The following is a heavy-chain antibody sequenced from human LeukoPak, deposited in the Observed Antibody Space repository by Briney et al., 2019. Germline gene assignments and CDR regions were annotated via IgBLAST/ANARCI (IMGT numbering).Heavy chain of an antibody. V-gene: IGHV3-23*01. J-gene: IGHJ6*02. Sequence: GGSLRLSCAASGFTFNNYAMNWVRQAPGKGLEWVSAISGTGSRTYYADSVKGRFTISRDNSKNTLYLQMKSLRVEHTARYYCAKGLTGYSNYGMDVWGQGTTVTVSS. CDR1: GFTFNNYA. CDR3: AKGLTGYSNYGMDV. D-gene: IGHD3-9*01. CDR2: ISGTGSRT.